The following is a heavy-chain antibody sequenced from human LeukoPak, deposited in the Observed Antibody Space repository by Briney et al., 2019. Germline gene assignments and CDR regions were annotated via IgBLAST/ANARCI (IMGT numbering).Heavy chain of an antibody. D-gene: IGHD3-22*01. Sequence: SETLSLTCAVSSYSISSGYYWGWIRQPPGKGLERSGRIYHSGSTYYNPSLKSRVTISVDTSKHQFSLKLSSVTAADTAVYYCARIWIDDSSGYYYGEYYFDYWGQGTLVTVSS. J-gene: IGHJ4*02. CDR3: ARIWIDDSSGYYYGEYYFDY. V-gene: IGHV4-38-2*01. CDR1: SYSISSGYY. CDR2: IYHSGST.